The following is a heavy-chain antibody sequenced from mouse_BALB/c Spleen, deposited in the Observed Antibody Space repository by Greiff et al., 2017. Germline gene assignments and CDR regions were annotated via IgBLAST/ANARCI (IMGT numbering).Heavy chain of an antibody. D-gene: IGHD2-3*01. V-gene: IGHV1-82*01. CDR1: GYAFSSSW. CDR2: IYPGDGDT. Sequence: VQLQQSGPELVKPGASVKISCKASGYAFSSSWMNWVKQRPGQGLEWIGRIYPGDGDTNYNGQFKGKATLTADKSSSTAYMQLSSLTSVDSAVYFCARCDGQLRYYYAMDYWGQGTSVTVSS. CDR3: ARCDGQLRYYYAMDY. J-gene: IGHJ4*01.